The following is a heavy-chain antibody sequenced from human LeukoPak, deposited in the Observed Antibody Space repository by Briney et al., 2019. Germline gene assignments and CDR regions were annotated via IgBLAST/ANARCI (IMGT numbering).Heavy chain of an antibody. Sequence: VASVKVSCKASGYTFTSYGISWARQAPGQGLEWMGWISAYNGNTNYAQKLQGRVTMTTDTSTSTAYMELRSLRSDDTAVYYCARGRGSWPKTPIDYWGQGTLVTVSS. CDR1: GYTFTSYG. D-gene: IGHD6-13*01. V-gene: IGHV1-18*01. CDR2: ISAYNGNT. CDR3: ARGRGSWPKTPIDY. J-gene: IGHJ4*02.